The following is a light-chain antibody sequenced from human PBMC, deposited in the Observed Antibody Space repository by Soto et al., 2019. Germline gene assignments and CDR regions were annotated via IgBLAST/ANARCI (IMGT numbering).Light chain of an antibody. V-gene: IGLV2-14*01. CDR3: SSYRSSGTLV. J-gene: IGLJ1*01. Sequence: QSVLTQPASVSGSPGQSITISCTGTSSDVGGYNYVSWHQQHPDKVPKLMIFEVSNRPSGVSNRFVGSKSGNTASLTISGLQAEDEGDYYCSSYRSSGTLVFGTGTKLTVL. CDR1: SSDVGGYNY. CDR2: EVS.